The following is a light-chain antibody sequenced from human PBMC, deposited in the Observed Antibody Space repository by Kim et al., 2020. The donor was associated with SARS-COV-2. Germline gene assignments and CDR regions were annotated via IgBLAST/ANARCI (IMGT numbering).Light chain of an antibody. CDR2: EDN. V-gene: IGLV6-57*03. CDR1: SGSIASYY. Sequence: GKTVTLSYTRSSGSIASYYVQWYQQRPAGAPTTVIYEDNQRPSGVPDRFSGSIDSSSNSASLTISALKTEDEADYYCQSYDSTNWVFGGGTQLTVL. CDR3: QSYDSTNWV. J-gene: IGLJ3*02.